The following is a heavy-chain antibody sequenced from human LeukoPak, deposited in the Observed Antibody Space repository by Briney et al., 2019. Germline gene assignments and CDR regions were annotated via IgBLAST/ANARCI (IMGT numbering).Heavy chain of an antibody. CDR2: TSYDGSKK. V-gene: IGHV3-30*18. Sequence: GRSLRLSCAASGFIFSNYGMHWVRQAPGKGLEWVAVTSYDGSKKYHADSVKGRFTISRDNSKNTLYLQMSSLGAEDTAVYYCAKDSKYYYDSRGYSYFDYWGQGTLVTVSS. CDR3: AKDSKYYYDSRGYSYFDY. CDR1: GFIFSNYG. J-gene: IGHJ4*02. D-gene: IGHD3-22*01.